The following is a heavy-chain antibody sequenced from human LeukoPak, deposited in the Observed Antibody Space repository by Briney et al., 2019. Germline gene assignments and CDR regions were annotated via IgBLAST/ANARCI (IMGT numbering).Heavy chain of an antibody. Sequence: GGSLRLSCAVSGFTFSNYNMNWVRQAPGKGLEWVSFISSSSSYIYYADSVKGRFTISRDNAKNSLYLQMNSLRAEDTAVYYCARDQAAAAGGRSAFDIWGQGTMVTVSS. CDR2: ISSSSSYI. CDR3: ARDQAAAAGGRSAFDI. D-gene: IGHD6-13*01. V-gene: IGHV3-21*01. CDR1: GFTFSNYN. J-gene: IGHJ3*02.